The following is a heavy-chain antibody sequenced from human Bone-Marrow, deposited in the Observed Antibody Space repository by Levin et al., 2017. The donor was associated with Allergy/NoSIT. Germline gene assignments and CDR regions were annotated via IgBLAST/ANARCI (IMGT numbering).Heavy chain of an antibody. D-gene: IGHD2-2*01. CDR2: INHSGST. CDR3: AGRQYCSSTSCYPGRGAFDI. V-gene: IGHV4-34*01. J-gene: IGHJ3*02. CDR1: GGSFSGYY. Sequence: SETLSLTCAVYGGSFSGYYWSWIRQPPGKGLEWIGEINHSGSTNYNPSLKSRVTISVDTSKNQFSLKLSSVTAADTAVYYCAGRQYCSSTSCYPGRGAFDIWGQGTMVTVSS.